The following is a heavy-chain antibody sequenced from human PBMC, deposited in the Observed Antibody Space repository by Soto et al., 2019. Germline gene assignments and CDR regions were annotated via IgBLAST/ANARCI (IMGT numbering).Heavy chain of an antibody. CDR3: AKETHSGNTYFEAFDV. CDR1: GFTFEDYA. J-gene: IGHJ3*01. CDR2: ISWNSGKV. Sequence: EVHLVESGGGLVRPGRSLRLSCVGSGFTFEDYAMRWVRQAPGKGLEWVSYISWNSGKVDYVDSVKGRFTISRDNANNSLYLQMNSLRPEDTASYYCAKETHSGNTYFEAFDVWGQGTIVTVSS. D-gene: IGHD6-13*01. V-gene: IGHV3-9*01.